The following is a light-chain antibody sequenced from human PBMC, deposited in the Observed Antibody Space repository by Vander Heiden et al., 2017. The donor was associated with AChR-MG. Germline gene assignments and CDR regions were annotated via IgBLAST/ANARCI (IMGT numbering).Light chain of an antibody. CDR1: KLGHKY. J-gene: IGLJ2*01. CDR3: QAWDSSTAV. Sequence: SYELTQPPAVSVSPGQTASITCSGDKLGHKYACWYQQKPGQSPVMVIYQDSKRPSGIPERFSGSNSGNTATLTISGTQAMDEAYYYCQAWDSSTAVFGGGTKLTVL. CDR2: QDS. V-gene: IGLV3-1*01.